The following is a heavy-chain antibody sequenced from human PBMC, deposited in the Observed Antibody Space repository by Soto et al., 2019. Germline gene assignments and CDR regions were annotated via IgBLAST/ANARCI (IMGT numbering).Heavy chain of an antibody. Sequence: QVQLQESGPGLVKPSETPSLTCTVSGGSVSSGSYYWSWIRQPPGKGLEWIGYIYYSGSTNYNPSLKSRVTISVDTSKNQFSLKLSSVTAADTAVYYCARELVGATPDYWGQGTLVTVSS. CDR3: ARELVGATPDY. V-gene: IGHV4-61*01. J-gene: IGHJ4*02. CDR2: IYYSGST. D-gene: IGHD1-26*01. CDR1: GGSVSSGSYY.